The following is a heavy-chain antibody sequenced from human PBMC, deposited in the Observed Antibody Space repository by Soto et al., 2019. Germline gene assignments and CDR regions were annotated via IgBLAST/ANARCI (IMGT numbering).Heavy chain of an antibody. CDR2: LYRGGVA. D-gene: IGHD2-2*01. CDR3: ARARVEVPAHPRLDAFDL. CDR1: GFTVRDNF. Sequence: EVQLVESGGGLIQPGGSLRLACVASGFTVRDNFMIWVRQAPGRGLEWVSALYRGGVAYYADAVKGRFIVSSDHPENTIYRQMTSLRAADSASYYCARARVEVPAHPRLDAFDLWGQGTMVTVS. V-gene: IGHV3-53*01. J-gene: IGHJ3*01.